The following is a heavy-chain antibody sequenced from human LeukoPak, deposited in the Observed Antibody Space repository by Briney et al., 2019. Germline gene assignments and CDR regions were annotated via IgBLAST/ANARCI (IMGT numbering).Heavy chain of an antibody. CDR1: GFSFSDSS. J-gene: IGHJ4*02. V-gene: IGHV3-21*01. D-gene: IGHD1-26*01. Sequence: PGGSLRLSCATSGFSFSDSSMAWVRQAPGKGLEWVSSISGNSYWIYYAGSVKDRFTISRDNARNSLYLEMERLSADDTAVYYCARGSILGATGYDWGQGTLVAVSS. CDR3: ARGSILGATGYD. CDR2: ISGNSYWI.